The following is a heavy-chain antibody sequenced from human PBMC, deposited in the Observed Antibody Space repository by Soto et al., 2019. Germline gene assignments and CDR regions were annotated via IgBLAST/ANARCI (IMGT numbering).Heavy chain of an antibody. D-gene: IGHD3-22*01. Sequence: GGSLRLSCAASGFNFSSYAMSWVRQAPGKGLEWVSAISGSGGSTYYADSVKGRFTISRDNSKNTLYLQMNSLRAEDTAVYYCAKEVLVAYYYDSSGYYYWGQGTLVTVSS. CDR1: GFNFSSYA. CDR2: ISGSGGST. V-gene: IGHV3-23*01. J-gene: IGHJ4*02. CDR3: AKEVLVAYYYDSSGYYY.